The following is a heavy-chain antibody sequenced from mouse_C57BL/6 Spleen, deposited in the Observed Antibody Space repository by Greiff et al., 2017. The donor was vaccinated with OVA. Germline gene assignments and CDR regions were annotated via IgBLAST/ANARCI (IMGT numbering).Heavy chain of an antibody. D-gene: IGHD2-4*01. V-gene: IGHV1-54*01. Sequence: VQLHQSGAELVRPGPSVKVSCKASGYAFTNYLIEWVKQRPGQGLEWIGVINPGSGGTTYNEKFKGKATLTADKSSSTAYMQLSSLTSEDSAVYFCARDYDYLAWFAYWGQGTLVTVSA. J-gene: IGHJ3*01. CDR3: ARDYDYLAWFAY. CDR2: INPGSGGT. CDR1: GYAFTNYL.